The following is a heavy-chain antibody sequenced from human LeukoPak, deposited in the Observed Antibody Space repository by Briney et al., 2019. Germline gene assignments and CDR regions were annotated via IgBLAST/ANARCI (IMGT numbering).Heavy chain of an antibody. D-gene: IGHD2-2*01. Sequence: ASVKVSCKASGYTFTSYDINWVRQATGQGLEWMGWIDPNSGNTGYAQKFQGRVTMTRDTSISTAYMELSRLRSDDTAVYYCARASPIVVVPDNWFDPWGQGTLVTVSS. CDR1: GYTFTSYD. CDR3: ARASPIVVVPDNWFDP. CDR2: IDPNSGNT. V-gene: IGHV1-8*01. J-gene: IGHJ5*02.